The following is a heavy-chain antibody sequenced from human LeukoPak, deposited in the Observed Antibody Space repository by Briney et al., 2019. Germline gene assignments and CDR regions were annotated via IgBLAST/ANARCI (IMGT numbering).Heavy chain of an antibody. CDR2: INAGNGNT. D-gene: IGHD3-22*01. CDR3: ARDDSSGYYLDY. CDR1: GYTFIIYA. Sequence: ASVKVSCKASGYTFIIYAMHWVRQAPGQRLEWMGWINAGNGNTKYSQKFQGRVTITRDTSASTAYMELRSLRSDDTAVYYCARDDSSGYYLDYWGQGTLVTVSS. V-gene: IGHV1-3*01. J-gene: IGHJ4*02.